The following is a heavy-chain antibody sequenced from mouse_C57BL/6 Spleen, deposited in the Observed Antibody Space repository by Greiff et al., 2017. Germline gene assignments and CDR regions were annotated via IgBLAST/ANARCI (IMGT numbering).Heavy chain of an antibody. J-gene: IGHJ4*01. CDR1: GYTFTGYW. Sequence: QVQLQQSGAELMKPGASVKLSCKATGYTFTGYWMEWVKQRPGHGLEWIGEILPGSGSTNYTEKFKGKATLTADTSSNTAYMHLSSLTTEDSDIYYCARHYGSSYHYSMDYWGQGTSVTVSS. D-gene: IGHD1-1*01. V-gene: IGHV1-9*01. CDR2: ILPGSGST. CDR3: ARHYGSSYHYSMDY.